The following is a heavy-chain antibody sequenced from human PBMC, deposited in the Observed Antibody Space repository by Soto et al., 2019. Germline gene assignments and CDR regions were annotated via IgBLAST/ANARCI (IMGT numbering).Heavy chain of an antibody. CDR3: AKDHLTTTVTTVGY. CDR2: ISYHGSDK. D-gene: IGHD4-17*01. CDR1: GFTFSNYG. Sequence: QVQLVESGGGVVQPGRSLRLSCAASGFTFSNYGMHWVRQAPGKGLEWVAVISYHGSDKYYADSVKGRVTISRYNSKNTLYLQMDSLRAEDTGGYYCAKDHLTTTVTTVGYWGQGTLVTVSS. V-gene: IGHV3-30*18. J-gene: IGHJ4*02.